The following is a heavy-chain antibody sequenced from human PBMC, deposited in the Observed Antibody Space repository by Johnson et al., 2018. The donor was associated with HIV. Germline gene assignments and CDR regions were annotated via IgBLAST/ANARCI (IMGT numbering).Heavy chain of an antibody. D-gene: IGHD3-10*01. CDR2: IKSKTDGGTT. CDR3: ARERGDAFDI. J-gene: IGHJ3*02. CDR1: GFTFDDYT. V-gene: IGHV3-15*01. Sequence: VPLVESGGGLVQPGMSLRLSCAASGFTFDDYTMHWVRPAPGKGLEWVGRIKSKTDGGTTDYAAPVKGRFTISRDDSKNTLYLQMNSLRPEDMAVYYCARERGDAFDIWGQGTMVTVSS.